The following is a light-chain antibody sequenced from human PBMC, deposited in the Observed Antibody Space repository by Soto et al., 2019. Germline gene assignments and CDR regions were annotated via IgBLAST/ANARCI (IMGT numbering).Light chain of an antibody. J-gene: IGKJ5*01. V-gene: IGKV3-20*01. CDR3: QQYGTSEII. CDR1: QTLSNSF. CDR2: DTS. Sequence: EIALTQSPGTLSLSPGERATLSCRASQTLSNSFFAWYQHKPGQAPRLLVYDTSTRATGIPDRYSGSGSGTDFTLTISRLEPEDFAVFFCQQYGTSEIIFGQGTRLEIK.